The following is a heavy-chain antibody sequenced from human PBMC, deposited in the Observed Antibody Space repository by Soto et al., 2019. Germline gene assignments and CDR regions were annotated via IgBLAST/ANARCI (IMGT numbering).Heavy chain of an antibody. J-gene: IGHJ6*02. CDR1: GCSISSGGYY. Sequence: SETLSLTCTVSGCSISSGGYYWSWIRQHPGKGLEWIGYIYYSGSTYYTPSLKSRVTISVDTSKNQFSLKLSSVTAAYTAVYYCARDRTYDFWSGYYNHYYYGMDVWGQGTTVTVSS. D-gene: IGHD3-3*01. CDR3: ARDRTYDFWSGYYNHYYYGMDV. V-gene: IGHV4-31*03. CDR2: IYYSGST.